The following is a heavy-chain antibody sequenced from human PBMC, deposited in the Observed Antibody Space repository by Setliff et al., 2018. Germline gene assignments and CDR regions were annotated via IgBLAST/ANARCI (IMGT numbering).Heavy chain of an antibody. CDR1: GGSISSHY. D-gene: IGHD2-21*02. CDR2: IYYSGST. CDR3: ARASARDYYYYYGMDV. J-gene: IGHJ6*02. Sequence: PSETLSLTCTVSGGSISSHYWSWIRQPPGKGLEWIGSIYYSGSTNYNPSLKSRVTTSVDTSKNQFSLKLSSVTAADTAVYYCARASARDYYYYYGMDVWGQGTMVTVSS. V-gene: IGHV4-59*11.